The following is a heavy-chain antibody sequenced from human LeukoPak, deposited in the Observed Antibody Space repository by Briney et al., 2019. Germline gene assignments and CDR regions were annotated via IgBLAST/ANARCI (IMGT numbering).Heavy chain of an antibody. Sequence: GGSLRPSCAASGFTFSSYWMSWVRQAPGKGLEWVANIKQDGSEKYYVDSVKGRFTISRDNAKNSLYLQMNSLRAEDTAVYYCARDYGSGSYYNVGYWGQGTLVTVSS. D-gene: IGHD3-10*01. V-gene: IGHV3-7*03. J-gene: IGHJ4*02. CDR1: GFTFSSYW. CDR3: ARDYGSGSYYNVGY. CDR2: IKQDGSEK.